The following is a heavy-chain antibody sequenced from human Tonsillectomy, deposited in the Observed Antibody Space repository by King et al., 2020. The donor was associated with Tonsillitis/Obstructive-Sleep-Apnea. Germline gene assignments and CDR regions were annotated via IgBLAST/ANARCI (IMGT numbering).Heavy chain of an antibody. D-gene: IGHD2-2*01. J-gene: IGHJ4*02. CDR3: ARGGSVVEPVATPFDY. CDR2: INPNSSGT. V-gene: IGHV1-2*02. CDR1: GYTFIGYY. Sequence: VQLVESGAEVKKPGASVKVSCKASGYTFIGYYMHWVRQAPGQGLEWMGWINPNSSGTNYAQKFQGRATMTRDTSISTAYMELSRLRSDDTAVYYCARGGSVVEPVATPFDYWGQGTLVTVSS.